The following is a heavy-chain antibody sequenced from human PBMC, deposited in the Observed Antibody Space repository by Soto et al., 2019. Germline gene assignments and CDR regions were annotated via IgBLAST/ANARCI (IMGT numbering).Heavy chain of an antibody. J-gene: IGHJ4*02. Sequence: PSETLSLSFTVSGGSISSYYWSWIRQPPGKGLEWIGYIYYSGSTNYNPSLKSRVTISVDTSKKQFSLKLSSVTAADTAVYYCARGVGATPGFDYWRQGTPVTVSS. CDR3: ARGVGATPGFDY. CDR1: GGSISSYY. CDR2: IYYSGST. V-gene: IGHV4-59*01. D-gene: IGHD1-26*01.